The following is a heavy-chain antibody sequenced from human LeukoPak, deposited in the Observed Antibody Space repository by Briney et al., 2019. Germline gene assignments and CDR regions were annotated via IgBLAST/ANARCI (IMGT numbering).Heavy chain of an antibody. Sequence: GDSVKASCKASGYTFTAYYMHWGRQAPGQGLEWMGWINLNSGGTNFAQRFQGRVTMTRDTSISTAYMDLSRLISDDTAVYYCARDAGYCTGGSCWYFDHWGQGTLVTVSS. CDR3: ARDAGYCTGGSCWYFDH. CDR1: GYTFTAYY. J-gene: IGHJ4*02. D-gene: IGHD2-15*01. CDR2: INLNSGGT. V-gene: IGHV1-2*02.